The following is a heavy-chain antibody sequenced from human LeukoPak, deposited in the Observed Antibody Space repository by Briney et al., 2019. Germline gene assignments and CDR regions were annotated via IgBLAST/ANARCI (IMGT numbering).Heavy chain of an antibody. CDR1: GSSITSVSHY. Sequence: SETLSLTCTISGSSITSVSHYWGWIRQPPGKGLEWIGDIYYTGSTYYSPSLRSRVTMSVHTSENQFSLRLNSVTAVDTAVYYCARRWGNIVGVTYEYWGQGPLVTVSS. CDR3: ARRWGNIVGVTYEY. V-gene: IGHV4-39*01. CDR2: IYYTGST. D-gene: IGHD3-16*01. J-gene: IGHJ1*01.